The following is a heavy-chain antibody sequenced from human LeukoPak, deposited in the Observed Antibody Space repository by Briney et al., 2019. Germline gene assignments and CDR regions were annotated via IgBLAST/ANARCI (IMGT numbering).Heavy chain of an antibody. V-gene: IGHV4-39*01. CDR3: ARHCRAVLVVPVARGGYFDY. CDR1: GGSISSSSYH. Sequence: ASETLSLTCTVSGGSISSSSYHWGWIRQSPGEGLQWITGMSYSGATYYNPSLQSRVTISVDTSKNQFSLKLYSVTAADTAVYYCARHCRAVLVVPVARGGYFDYLGQGTLVTVSS. CDR2: MSYSGAT. D-gene: IGHD2-2*01. J-gene: IGHJ4*02.